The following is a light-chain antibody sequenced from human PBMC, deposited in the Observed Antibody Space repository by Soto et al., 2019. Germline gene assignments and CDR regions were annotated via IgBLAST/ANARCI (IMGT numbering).Light chain of an antibody. V-gene: IGKV3-15*01. Sequence: EIVMTQSPASLSVSPGERATLSCRASQSVSSNLAWYQHKPGQAPRLLIYGASTRATGIPARFSGSGSGTEFTLTISRLQAEDFAVYYCQQYNNWLTFGGGTKVEIK. J-gene: IGKJ4*01. CDR3: QQYNNWLT. CDR2: GAS. CDR1: QSVSSN.